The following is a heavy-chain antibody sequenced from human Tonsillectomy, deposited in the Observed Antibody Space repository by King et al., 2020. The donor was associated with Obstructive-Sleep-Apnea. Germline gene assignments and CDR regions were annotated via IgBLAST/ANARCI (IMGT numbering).Heavy chain of an antibody. D-gene: IGHD3-3*01. CDR2: ISSSSSYI. CDR3: ARDRDYDLWSGRSFWYFEL. V-gene: IGHV3-21*01. CDR1: GFTFSSYS. J-gene: IGHJ2*01. Sequence: VQLVESGGGLVKPGGSLRLSCAASGFTFSSYSMNWVRQAPGKGLEWVSSISSSSSYIYYADSVKGRFTISRDNAKNSLYLQMNSLRAEDTAVYYCARDRDYDLWSGRSFWYFELWGRGTLVTVSS.